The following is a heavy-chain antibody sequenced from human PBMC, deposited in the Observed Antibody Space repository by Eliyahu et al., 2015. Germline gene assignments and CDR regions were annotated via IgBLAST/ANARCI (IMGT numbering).Heavy chain of an antibody. D-gene: IGHD3-22*01. Sequence: QXQXVQSGAEVKKPGASVKVSCKVSGYTLTDXXMXXGRQAPGKGLEWMGGFDPGDGETIYAQKFQGRVTMTEDTSTDTAYMELSSLRSEDTAVYYCATGYYYDSSGYYYPIAEYFQHWGQGTLVTVSS. J-gene: IGHJ1*01. CDR2: FDPGDGET. CDR3: ATGYYYDSSGYYYPIAEYFQH. CDR1: GYTLTDXX. V-gene: IGHV1-24*01.